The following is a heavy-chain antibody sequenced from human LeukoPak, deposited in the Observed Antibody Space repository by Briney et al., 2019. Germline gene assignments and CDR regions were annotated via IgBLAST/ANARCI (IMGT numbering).Heavy chain of an antibody. Sequence: PGRSLRLSCAASGFTFSDYYMSWVRQAPGKGLEWVGFIRSNTYSETTEYAASVRGRFTISRDDSKSIAYLQMNSLKTEDTAVYYCSRADFYGSGSPISLDVWGKGATVTVSS. CDR1: GFTFSDYY. D-gene: IGHD3-10*01. V-gene: IGHV3-49*04. J-gene: IGHJ6*04. CDR3: SRADFYGSGSPISLDV. CDR2: IRSNTYSETT.